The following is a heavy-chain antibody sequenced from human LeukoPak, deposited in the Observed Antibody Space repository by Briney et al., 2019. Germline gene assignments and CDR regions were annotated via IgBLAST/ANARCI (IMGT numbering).Heavy chain of an antibody. J-gene: IGHJ4*02. Sequence: ASVKVSCKASGYTFTGYYMHWVRQAPGQGLEWMGWINPNSGGTNYAQKFQGWVTMTRDTSVSTAYMELSRLRSDDTAVYYCARAYNYYDSSGYQYYFDYWGQGTLVTVSS. V-gene: IGHV1-2*04. CDR2: INPNSGGT. CDR3: ARAYNYYDSSGYQYYFDY. D-gene: IGHD3-22*01. CDR1: GYTFTGYY.